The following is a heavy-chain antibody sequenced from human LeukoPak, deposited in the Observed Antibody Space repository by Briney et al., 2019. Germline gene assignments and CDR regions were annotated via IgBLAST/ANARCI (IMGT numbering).Heavy chain of an antibody. J-gene: IGHJ4*02. CDR3: AKDWGYSGYGGYFDY. Sequence: GRSLRLSCAASGFTFSSYGMHWVRQAPGKGLEWVAVISYDGSNKYYADSVEGRFTISRDNSKNTLYLQMNSLRAEDTAVYYCAKDWGYSGYGGYFDYWGQGTLVTVSS. D-gene: IGHD5-12*01. V-gene: IGHV3-30*18. CDR2: ISYDGSNK. CDR1: GFTFSSYG.